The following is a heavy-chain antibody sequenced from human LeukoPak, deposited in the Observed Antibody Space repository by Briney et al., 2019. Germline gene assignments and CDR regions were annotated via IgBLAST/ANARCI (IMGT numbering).Heavy chain of an antibody. Sequence: PGGSLRLSCAASGFTISSYSMNWVRQAPGKGLEWVSGISSGSRYIYYADSVKGRFTISRDNAKDSLYLQMNSLRAEDTAVYYCAKDRNIAAHSSRFDYWGQGTLVTVSS. D-gene: IGHD6-13*01. CDR1: GFTISSYS. V-gene: IGHV3-21*04. J-gene: IGHJ4*02. CDR3: AKDRNIAAHSSRFDY. CDR2: ISSGSRYI.